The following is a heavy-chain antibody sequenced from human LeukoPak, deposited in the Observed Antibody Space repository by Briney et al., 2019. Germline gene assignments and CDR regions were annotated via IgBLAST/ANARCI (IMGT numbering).Heavy chain of an antibody. Sequence: GGSLRLSCAASGFTFSYYDMHWVRQAPGKGLEWVSTILSTGDTYYTVSVMGRFPIFTENASNSLYFKMKGLLTADTTVSYCARATEVFDYWGQGPLVPVSS. J-gene: IGHJ4*02. V-gene: IGHV3-13*04. CDR2: ILSTGDT. CDR1: GFTFSYYD. CDR3: ARATEVFDY.